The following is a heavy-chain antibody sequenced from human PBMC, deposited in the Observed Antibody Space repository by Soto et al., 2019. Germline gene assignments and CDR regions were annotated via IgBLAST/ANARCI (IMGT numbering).Heavy chain of an antibody. Sequence: SETLSLTCTVSGGSISSYYRSWIRQPTGKGLEWIGRIYTSGSTNYNPSLKSRVTMSVDTSKNQFSLKLSSVTAADTAVYYCARDRIDTMVRGVRNWFDPWGQGTLVTVSS. CDR3: ARDRIDTMVRGVRNWFDP. J-gene: IGHJ5*02. CDR2: IYTSGST. CDR1: GGSISSYY. D-gene: IGHD3-10*01. V-gene: IGHV4-4*07.